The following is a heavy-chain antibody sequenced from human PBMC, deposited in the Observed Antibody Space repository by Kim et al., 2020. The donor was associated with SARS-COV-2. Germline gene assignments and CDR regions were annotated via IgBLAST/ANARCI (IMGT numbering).Heavy chain of an antibody. J-gene: IGHJ6*02. CDR3: ARGHRPYYYYGMDV. CDR2: IIPIFGTA. V-gene: IGHV1-69*13. Sequence: SVKVSCKASGGTFSSYAISWVRQAPGQGLEWRGGIIPIFGTAHYAQKFQGRVTITADESTSTAYMELSSLRSEDTAVYYCARGHRPYYYYGMDVWGQGTTVTVSS. CDR1: GGTFSSYA.